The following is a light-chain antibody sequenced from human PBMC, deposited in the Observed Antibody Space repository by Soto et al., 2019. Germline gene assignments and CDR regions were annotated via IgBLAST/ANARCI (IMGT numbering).Light chain of an antibody. V-gene: IGKV3-15*01. Sequence: EVVMTQSPATLSVSPGERATLSCRASQSVSNKLAWYQQRPGQAPRLLIYGASTRATAIPARFSGSGSATDFTLTISSLESEDFAVYYCQQYNKWPSITFGQGTRLEIK. CDR2: GAS. CDR3: QQYNKWPSIT. CDR1: QSVSNK. J-gene: IGKJ5*01.